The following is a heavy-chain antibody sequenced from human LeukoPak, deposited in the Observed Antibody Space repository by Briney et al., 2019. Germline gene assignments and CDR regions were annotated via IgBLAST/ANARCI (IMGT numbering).Heavy chain of an antibody. D-gene: IGHD3-16*01. Sequence: ASVKVSCKASAYTFTDYYMHCVRQAPGQGLEWMGRINPNSGGTNYAQTFQGRVTMTRDTSISTAYMELSRLRSDDTAVYYCARSSYDYVWGTGYAFDIWGQGTMVTVSS. CDR3: ARSSYDYVWGTGYAFDI. J-gene: IGHJ3*02. V-gene: IGHV1-2*06. CDR1: AYTFTDYY. CDR2: INPNSGGT.